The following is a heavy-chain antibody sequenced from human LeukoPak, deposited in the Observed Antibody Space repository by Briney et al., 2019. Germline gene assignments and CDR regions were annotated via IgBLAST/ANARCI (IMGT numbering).Heavy chain of an antibody. CDR3: ARGPRRGSSWPDFDY. J-gene: IGHJ4*02. CDR2: ISSSSSYI. V-gene: IGHV3-21*01. CDR1: GFTFSSYS. D-gene: IGHD6-13*01. Sequence: GGSLRLSCAASGFTFSSYSMNWVRQAPGKGLEWVSSISSSSSYIYYADSVKGRFTISRDNAENSLYLQMNSLRAEDTAVYYCARGPRRGSSWPDFDYWGQGTLVTVSS.